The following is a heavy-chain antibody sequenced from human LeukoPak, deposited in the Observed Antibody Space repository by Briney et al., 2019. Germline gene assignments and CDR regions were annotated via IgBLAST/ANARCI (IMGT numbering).Heavy chain of an antibody. Sequence: GGSLRLSCAASGFTLTDYAMSWVRQAPEKGLEWVSTISHSGGGTYYAESVKGRFTISRDNSKNTVYLQMNSLRAEDTAVYYCARSYYDFWSGRRDDAFDIWGQGTMVTVSS. J-gene: IGHJ3*02. V-gene: IGHV3-23*01. CDR2: ISHSGGGT. CDR1: GFTLTDYA. D-gene: IGHD3-3*01. CDR3: ARSYYDFWSGRRDDAFDI.